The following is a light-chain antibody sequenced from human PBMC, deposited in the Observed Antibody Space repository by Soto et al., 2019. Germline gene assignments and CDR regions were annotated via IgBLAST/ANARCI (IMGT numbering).Light chain of an antibody. CDR1: SSDVGGYNY. Sequence: QSALTQPASVSGSPGQSITISCTGTSSDVGGYNYVSWYQQHPGKAPKLMIYEVSNRPSGVSNRFSGSKSGNTASLTISGLQAEDEADYYCSSYTSNSTLYVFGTGTKPTVL. J-gene: IGLJ1*01. V-gene: IGLV2-14*01. CDR3: SSYTSNSTLYV. CDR2: EVS.